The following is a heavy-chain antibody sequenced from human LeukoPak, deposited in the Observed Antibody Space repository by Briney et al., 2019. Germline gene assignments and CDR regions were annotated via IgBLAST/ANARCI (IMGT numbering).Heavy chain of an antibody. CDR2: ISYDGSNK. J-gene: IGHJ3*02. D-gene: IGHD6-25*01. CDR1: GFTFSSYA. Sequence: GRSLRLSCAASGFTFSSYAMHWVRQAPGKGLEWVAVISYDGSNKYYADSVKGRFTISRDNSKNTLYLQMNSLRAEDTAVYHCASQRLAAGAFDIWGQGTMVTVSS. CDR3: ASQRLAAGAFDI. V-gene: IGHV3-30*01.